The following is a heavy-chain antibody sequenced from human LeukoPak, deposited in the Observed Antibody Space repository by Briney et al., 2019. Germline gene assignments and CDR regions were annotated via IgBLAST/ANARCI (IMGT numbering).Heavy chain of an antibody. CDR2: IVVGSGNT. V-gene: IGHV1-58*02. Sequence: SVKVSCKASGFTFTSSAMQWVRQARGQRLEWIGWIVVGSGNTNYAQKFQERVTITRDMSTSTAYMELSSLRSEDTAIYYCATSSGDSSAWVDFWGRGTLVIVSP. CDR3: ATSSGDSSAWVDF. CDR1: GFTFTSSA. J-gene: IGHJ4*02. D-gene: IGHD3-22*01.